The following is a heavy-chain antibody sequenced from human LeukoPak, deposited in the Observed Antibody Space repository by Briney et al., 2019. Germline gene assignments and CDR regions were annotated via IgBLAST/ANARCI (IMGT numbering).Heavy chain of an antibody. CDR1: GFIFSTYG. CDR3: GKDRGAGGYSLDY. J-gene: IGHJ4*02. D-gene: IGHD2-15*01. CDR2: ISYDGSNK. Sequence: GRSLRLSCAASGFIFSTYGMHWVRQAPGKGLEWVALISYDGSNKYYTDSVKGRFTISRDKSKNTLYLQMNSLTPDDTAIYYCGKDRGAGGYSLDYWGQGALVTVSS. V-gene: IGHV3-30*18.